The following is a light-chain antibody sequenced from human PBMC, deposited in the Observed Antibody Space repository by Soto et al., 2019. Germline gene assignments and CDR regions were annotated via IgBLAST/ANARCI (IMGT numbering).Light chain of an antibody. J-gene: IGKJ1*01. CDR3: QQCATPPLT. CDR2: DAS. CDR1: QSVSKNY. V-gene: IGKV3-20*01. Sequence: DIVLTQSTGTLSLSPGDRATLSSRASQSVSKNYLAWYQHKPGQAPRLLIDDASNRATGIPDRFSGSGSGTDFTLTISSLEPEDSAVYYCQQCATPPLTFGQGTKLEIK.